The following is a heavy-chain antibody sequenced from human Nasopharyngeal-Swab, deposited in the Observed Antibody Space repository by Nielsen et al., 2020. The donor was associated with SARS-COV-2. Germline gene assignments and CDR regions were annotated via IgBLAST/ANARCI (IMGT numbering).Heavy chain of an antibody. J-gene: IGHJ5*02. CDR3: ARDDGPYGDYVYWFDP. V-gene: IGHV3-74*01. Sequence: GGSLRLSCAASGFTFSSYWMHWVRQAPGKGLVWVSRISSDGSSTGYADSVKGRFTISRDNAKNTLYLQMNSLRAEDTAVYYCARDDGPYGDYVYWFDPWGQGTLVTVSS. D-gene: IGHD4-17*01. CDR1: GFTFSSYW. CDR2: ISSDGSST.